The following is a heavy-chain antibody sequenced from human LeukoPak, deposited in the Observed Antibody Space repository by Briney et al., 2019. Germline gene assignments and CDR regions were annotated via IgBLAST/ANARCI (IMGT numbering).Heavy chain of an antibody. CDR1: GYSFTNYW. J-gene: IGHJ4*02. Sequence: GESLKISCKGSGYSFTNYWIGWVRQMPGKGMEWMGIIYPGDSATRYSPSFQGQVTISADKSISTAYLQWSSLKASDTAMYYCARSGAYSSSDYWGQGTLVTVSS. V-gene: IGHV5-51*01. CDR3: ARSGAYSSSDY. D-gene: IGHD6-6*01. CDR2: IYPGDSAT.